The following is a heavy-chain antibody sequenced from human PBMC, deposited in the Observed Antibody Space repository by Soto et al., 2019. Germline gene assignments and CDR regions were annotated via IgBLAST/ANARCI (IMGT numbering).Heavy chain of an antibody. CDR2: ISAYNGNT. D-gene: IGHD4-17*01. CDR1: GYTFTSYG. J-gene: IGHJ4*02. Sequence: QVQLVQSGAEVKKPGASVKVSCKASGYTFTSYGISWVRQAPGQGLEWMGWISAYNGNTNYAQKLQGRVTMTTDTSTSTAYMELRSPRSDDTAVYYCARAEYGDYYSVGYYFDYWGQGTLVTVSS. V-gene: IGHV1-18*01. CDR3: ARAEYGDYYSVGYYFDY.